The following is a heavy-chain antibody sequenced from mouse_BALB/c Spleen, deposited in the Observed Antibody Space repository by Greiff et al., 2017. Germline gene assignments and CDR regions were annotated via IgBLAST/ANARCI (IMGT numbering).Heavy chain of an antibody. V-gene: IGHV14-3*02. Sequence: VQLKQSGAELVKPGASVKLSCTASGFNIKDTYMHWVKQRPEQGLEWIGRIDPANGNTKYDPKFQGKATITADTSSNTAYLQLSSLTSEDTAVYYCARSVSYYCGSSLAYWGQGTLVTVSA. CDR1: GFNIKDTY. CDR3: ARSVSYYCGSSLAY. J-gene: IGHJ3*01. CDR2: IDPANGNT. D-gene: IGHD1-1*01.